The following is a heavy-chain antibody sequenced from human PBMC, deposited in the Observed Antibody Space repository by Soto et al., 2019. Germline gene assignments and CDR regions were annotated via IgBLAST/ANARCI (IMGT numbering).Heavy chain of an antibody. V-gene: IGHV1-2*04. CDR2: INPNSGGT. Sequence: GASVKVSCKASGYTFTGYYMHWVRQAPGQGLEWMGWINPNSGGTNYAQKFQGWVTMTRDTSISTAYMELSRLRSDDTAVYYCAREGYQLLYGTGYYYGMDVWGQGTTVTVSS. J-gene: IGHJ6*02. CDR1: GYTFTGYY. D-gene: IGHD2-2*02. CDR3: AREGYQLLYGTGYYYGMDV.